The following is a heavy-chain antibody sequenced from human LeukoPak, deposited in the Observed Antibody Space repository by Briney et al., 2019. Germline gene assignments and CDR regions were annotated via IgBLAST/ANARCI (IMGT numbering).Heavy chain of an antibody. Sequence: ASVKVSCKASVGTFSSYAISWVRQAPGQGLEWMGGIIPIFGTANYAQKFQGRVTITTDEFTSTAYMELSSLRSEDTAVYYCARGFGELSSYFDYWGQGTLVTVSS. D-gene: IGHD3-10*01. CDR3: ARGFGELSSYFDY. J-gene: IGHJ4*02. V-gene: IGHV1-69*05. CDR1: VGTFSSYA. CDR2: IIPIFGTA.